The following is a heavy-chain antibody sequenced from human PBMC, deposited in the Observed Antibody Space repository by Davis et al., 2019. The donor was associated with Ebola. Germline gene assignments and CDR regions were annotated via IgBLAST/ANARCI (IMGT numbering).Heavy chain of an antibody. CDR1: GFTFSNYA. CDR3: ARAVDTAMDEFDY. D-gene: IGHD5-18*01. J-gene: IGHJ4*02. CDR2: LLYDGSKE. V-gene: IGHV3-30*04. Sequence: GESLKISCAASGFTFSNYAIHWVRQAPGKGLEWVAGLLYDGSKEFYADSVKGRFTISRDNSKNTLYLQMNSLRAEDTAVYYCARAVDTAMDEFDYWGQGTLVTVSS.